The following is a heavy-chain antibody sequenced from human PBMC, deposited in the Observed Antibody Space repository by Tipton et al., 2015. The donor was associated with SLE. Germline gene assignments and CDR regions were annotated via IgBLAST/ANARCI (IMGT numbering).Heavy chain of an antibody. Sequence: SLRLSCAASGFTFSSSWMSWVRQAPGKGLEWVANIKQDGSEKYYVDSVKGRFTISRDNAKNSLYLQMNSLRAEDTAVYYCARGPRITMTVVVTVIGNWGQAPLVTVAS. V-gene: IGHV3-7*01. CDR2: IKQDGSEK. D-gene: IGHD3-22*01. CDR3: ARGPRITMTVVVTVIGN. CDR1: GFTFSSSW. J-gene: IGHJ1*01.